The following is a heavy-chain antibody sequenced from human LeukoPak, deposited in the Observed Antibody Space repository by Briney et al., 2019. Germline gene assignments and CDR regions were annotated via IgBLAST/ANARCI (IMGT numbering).Heavy chain of an antibody. CDR1: GFTFSSYA. CDR3: AKVDSITMIVVVTPLDY. Sequence: GGSLRLSCAASGFTFSSYAMSWVRQAPGKGLEWVSAISGSGGSTYYADSVKGRFTISRDNSKNTLYLQMNSLRAEDTAVYYCAKVDSITMIVVVTPLDYWGQGTLVTVSS. V-gene: IGHV3-23*01. CDR2: ISGSGGST. D-gene: IGHD3-22*01. J-gene: IGHJ4*02.